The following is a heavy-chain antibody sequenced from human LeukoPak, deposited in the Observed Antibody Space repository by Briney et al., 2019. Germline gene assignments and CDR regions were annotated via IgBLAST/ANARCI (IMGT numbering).Heavy chain of an antibody. CDR1: GYTFTGYY. V-gene: IGHV1-2*02. CDR2: INPNSGGT. Sequence: GASVKVSCKASGYTFTGYYMHWVRQAPGQGLEWMGWINPNSGGTNYAQKFQGRVTMTRDTSISTAYVELSRLRSDDTAVYYCARDRWYSSSWFDYWGQGTLVTVSS. CDR3: ARDRWYSSSWFDY. D-gene: IGHD6-13*01. J-gene: IGHJ4*02.